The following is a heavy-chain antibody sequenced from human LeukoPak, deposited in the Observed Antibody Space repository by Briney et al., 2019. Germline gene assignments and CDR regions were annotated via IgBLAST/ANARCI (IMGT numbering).Heavy chain of an antibody. CDR1: GDSVSSNSAT. J-gene: IGHJ4*02. CDR2: TYYRSKWYN. Sequence: SQTLSLTCAISGDSVSSNSATWNWIRQSPSRGLEWLGRTYYRSKWYNDYAVSARSRITINPDTSKNQFSLQLNSVTPDDTAVYYCVRECEGCGWPFDYWGQGTLVTVSS. CDR3: VRECEGCGWPFDY. V-gene: IGHV6-1*01. D-gene: IGHD6-19*01.